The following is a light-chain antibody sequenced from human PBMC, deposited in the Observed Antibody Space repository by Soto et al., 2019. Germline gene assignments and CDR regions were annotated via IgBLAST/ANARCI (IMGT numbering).Light chain of an antibody. CDR2: KAS. V-gene: IGKV1-5*03. CDR1: QSISTW. Sequence: DIQVTQSPSTLSASVGDRVTITCRASQSISTWLAWFQQKPGKAPKVLISKASTLESGVPSRFSGDGSGTEFTLTISSLQTDDSATYYCQQFGAGSPLTFGQGTKVEIK. J-gene: IGKJ1*01. CDR3: QQFGAGSPLT.